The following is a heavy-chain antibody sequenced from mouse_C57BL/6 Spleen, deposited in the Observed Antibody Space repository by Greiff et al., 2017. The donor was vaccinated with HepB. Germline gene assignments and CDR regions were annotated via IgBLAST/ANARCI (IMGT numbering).Heavy chain of an antibody. V-gene: IGHV1-82*01. CDR2: IYPGDGDT. D-gene: IGHD1-3*01. CDR3: ARDNYDAMDY. Sequence: VQLQESGPELVKPGASVKISCKASGYAFSSSWMNWVKQRPGKGLEWIGRIYPGDGDTNYNGKFKGKATLTADKSSSTAYMQLSSLTSEDSAVYFYARDNYDAMDYWGQGTSVTVSS. CDR1: GYAFSSSW. J-gene: IGHJ4*01.